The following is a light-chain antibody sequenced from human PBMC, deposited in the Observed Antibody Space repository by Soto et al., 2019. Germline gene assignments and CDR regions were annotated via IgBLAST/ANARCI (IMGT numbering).Light chain of an antibody. Sequence: QSVLTQPASVSGSPGQSITISCTGTSSDVGSYHPVSWYQHHPGRAPELMIYEDNKRPSGVPDRFSGSKSGYTASLTVSGLQTEDEAFYYCSSSAGIYHYLVFGGGTKLTVL. CDR2: EDN. J-gene: IGLJ3*02. V-gene: IGLV2-14*02. CDR1: SSDVGSYHP. CDR3: SSSAGIYHYLV.